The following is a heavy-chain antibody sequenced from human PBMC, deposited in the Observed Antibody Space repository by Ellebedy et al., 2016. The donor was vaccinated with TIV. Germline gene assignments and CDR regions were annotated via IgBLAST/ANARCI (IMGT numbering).Heavy chain of an antibody. Sequence: GGSLRLXCGASGFIFSNYAMSWVRQAPGKGLEWVSGISGSGIRTYYSDSVKGRFTISRDNSKNTVYLQMNNLRAEDTAFYFCAKDRDTNPFSWFDPWGQGTLVTVSS. CDR2: ISGSGIRT. J-gene: IGHJ5*02. CDR3: AKDRDTNPFSWFDP. D-gene: IGHD2-21*02. V-gene: IGHV3-23*01. CDR1: GFIFSNYA.